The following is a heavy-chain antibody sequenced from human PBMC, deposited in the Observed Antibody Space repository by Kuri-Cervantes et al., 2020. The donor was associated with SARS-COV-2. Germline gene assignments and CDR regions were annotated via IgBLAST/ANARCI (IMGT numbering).Heavy chain of an antibody. V-gene: IGHV4-59*04. CDR2: IYHSGST. J-gene: IGHJ4*02. CDR3: AAAGAY. CDR1: GGSISSYY. D-gene: IGHD6-13*01. Sequence: ESLKISCTVSGGSISSYYWSWIRQPPGKGLEWIGYIYHSGSTYYNPSLKSRVTISVDRSKNQFSLKLSSVTAADTAVYYCAAAGAYWGQGTLVTVSS.